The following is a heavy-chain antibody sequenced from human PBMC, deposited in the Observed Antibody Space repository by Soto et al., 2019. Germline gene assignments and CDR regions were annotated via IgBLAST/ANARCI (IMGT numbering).Heavy chain of an antibody. CDR3: ARDAVYYFDY. CDR2: ISAYNGNT. D-gene: IGHD3-16*01. Sequence: ASVKVSSKAPGYGFTSYGIRWVRQAPGQGLEWMGWISAYNGNTNYAQKLQGRVTMTTDTSTSTAYMELRSLRSDDTAVYYGARDAVYYFDYWGQGTLVTVSS. CDR1: GYGFTSYG. V-gene: IGHV1-18*04. J-gene: IGHJ4*02.